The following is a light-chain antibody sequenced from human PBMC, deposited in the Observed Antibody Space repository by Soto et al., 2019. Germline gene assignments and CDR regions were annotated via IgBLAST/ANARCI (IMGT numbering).Light chain of an antibody. CDR1: SSDVGGYNY. J-gene: IGLJ1*01. CDR3: SSYTSSSTRV. CDR2: DVS. V-gene: IGLV2-14*01. Sequence: PALTQPASVSGSPGQSITISCTGTSSDVGGYNYVSWYQQHPGKAPKLMIYDVSNRPSGVSNRFSGSKSGNTASLTISGLQAEDEADYYCSSYTSSSTRVFGTGTKVTVL.